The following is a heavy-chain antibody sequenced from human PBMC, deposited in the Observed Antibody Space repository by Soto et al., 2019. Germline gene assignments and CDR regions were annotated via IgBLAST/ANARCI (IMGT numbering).Heavy chain of an antibody. J-gene: IGHJ4*02. V-gene: IGHV3-23*01. Sequence: PGGSLRLSCAASGFTFNNYAMNWVRQAPGKGLEWVATISATGGSTYYADSVKGRFTISRDNSKNTLYLQMNGLRVEDTAVYYCAKDRLAGNFDDWGQGIQVTVSS. CDR2: ISATGGST. CDR3: AKDRLAGNFDD. CDR1: GFTFNNYA.